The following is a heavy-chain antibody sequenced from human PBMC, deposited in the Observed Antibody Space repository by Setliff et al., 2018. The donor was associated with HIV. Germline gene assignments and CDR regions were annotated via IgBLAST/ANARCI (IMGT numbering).Heavy chain of an antibody. CDR1: GGSISSSNW. Sequence: PSETLSLTCAVSGGSISSSNWWSWVRQPPGKGREWIVEIYHSGSTYYTPSLNSRVTISVDTSKNQFSLTLSSVTAADTAVYYCARLDVDIAMAPDYWGQGMLVTVSS. V-gene: IGHV4-4*02. CDR3: ARLDVDIAMAPDY. D-gene: IGHD5-18*01. CDR2: IYHSGST. J-gene: IGHJ4*02.